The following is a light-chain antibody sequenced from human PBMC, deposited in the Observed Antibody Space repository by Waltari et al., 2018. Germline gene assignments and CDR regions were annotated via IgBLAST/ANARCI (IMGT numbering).Light chain of an antibody. J-gene: IGLJ2*01. CDR1: GSNIGRNY. CDR3: ATWDDTLSGPVV. Sequence: QSMLIQPPSASGTPGQRVTISCSGSGSNIGRNYVYWYQQFPGTAPKILFFRNNQRTPGVPDRFSASKSGTSASLAISGLRSEDEADYYWATWDDTLSGPVVFGGGTRLTVL. V-gene: IGLV1-47*01. CDR2: RNN.